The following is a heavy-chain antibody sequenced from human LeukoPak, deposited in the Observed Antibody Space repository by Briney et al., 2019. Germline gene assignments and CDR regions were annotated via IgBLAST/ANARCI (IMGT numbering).Heavy chain of an antibody. V-gene: IGHV4-31*03. CDR3: ARDAPAASYYYMDV. Sequence: SETLSLTCTVSGGSISSGGYYWSWIRQHPGKGLEWIGYIYYSGSTYYNPSFKSRVTISVDTPKNQFSLKLSSVTAADTAVYYCARDAPAASYYYMDVWGKGTTVTVSS. D-gene: IGHD2-2*01. J-gene: IGHJ6*03. CDR2: IYYSGST. CDR1: GGSISSGGYY.